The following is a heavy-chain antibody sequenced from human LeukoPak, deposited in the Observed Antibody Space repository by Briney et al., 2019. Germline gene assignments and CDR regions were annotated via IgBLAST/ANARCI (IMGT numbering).Heavy chain of an antibody. CDR2: INPSGGST. J-gene: IGHJ6*03. CDR3: ARDRSGLWFGELYYMDV. CDR1: GYTFTSYH. V-gene: IGHV1-46*01. Sequence: ASVKVSCKASGYTFTSYHMHWVRQAPGQGLEWMGIINPSGGSTSYAQKFQGRVTMTRDMSTSTVYMELSSLRAEDTAVYYCARDRSGLWFGELYYMDVWGKGTTVTISS. D-gene: IGHD3-10*01.